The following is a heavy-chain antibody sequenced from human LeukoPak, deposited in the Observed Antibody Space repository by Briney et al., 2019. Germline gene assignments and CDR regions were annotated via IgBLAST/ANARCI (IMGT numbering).Heavy chain of an antibody. V-gene: IGHV3-21*01. CDR3: ARGGSSGWLELDY. J-gene: IGHJ4*02. Sequence: GGSLRLSCAASGFTFSSYSMNWVRQAPGKGLEWVSSTSSSSSYIYYADSVKGRFTISRDNAKNSLYLQMNSLRAEDTAVYYCARGGSSGWLELDYWGQGTLVTVSS. CDR1: GFTFSSYS. CDR2: TSSSSSYI. D-gene: IGHD6-19*01.